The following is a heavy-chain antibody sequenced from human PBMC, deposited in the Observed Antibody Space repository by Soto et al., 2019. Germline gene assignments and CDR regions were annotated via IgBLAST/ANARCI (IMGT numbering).Heavy chain of an antibody. CDR3: ARDYDFWSGLNTQSGMDV. J-gene: IGHJ6*02. V-gene: IGHV4-39*02. D-gene: IGHD3-3*01. CDR1: GGSISSSSYY. Sequence: SETLSLTCTVSGGSISSSSYYWGWIRQPPGKGLEWIGSIYYSGSTYYNPSLKSRVTISVDTSKNQFSLKLSSVTAADTAVYYCARDYDFWSGLNTQSGMDVWGQGTTVTVSS. CDR2: IYYSGST.